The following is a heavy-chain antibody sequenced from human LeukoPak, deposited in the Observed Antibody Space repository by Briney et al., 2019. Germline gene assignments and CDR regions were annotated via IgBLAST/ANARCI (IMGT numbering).Heavy chain of an antibody. D-gene: IGHD6-19*01. Sequence: GGPLRLSCAASGFTFSSYAMRGLRQAPGEGLEWVSAISGSGGSTYYADSVKGRFTISRDNSKNTLYLQMNSLRAEDTAVYYCAKVSFEQWLVRWGYFDYWGQGTLVTVSS. J-gene: IGHJ4*02. V-gene: IGHV3-23*01. CDR3: AKVSFEQWLVRWGYFDY. CDR1: GFTFSSYA. CDR2: ISGSGGST.